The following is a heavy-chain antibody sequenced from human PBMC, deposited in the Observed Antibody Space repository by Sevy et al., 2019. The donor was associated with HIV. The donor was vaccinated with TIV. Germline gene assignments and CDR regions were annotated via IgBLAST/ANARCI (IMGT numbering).Heavy chain of an antibody. V-gene: IGHV4-59*08. Sequence: SETLSLTCTVSGGSISSYYWSWIRQPPGKGLEWIGYIYYSGSTNYNPSLKSRITISVDTSKNQFSLKLSSVTAADTAVYYCATLSRIAVARADSNSDYWGQGTLVTVSS. CDR3: ATLSRIAVARADSNSDY. D-gene: IGHD6-19*01. J-gene: IGHJ4*02. CDR1: GGSISSYY. CDR2: IYYSGST.